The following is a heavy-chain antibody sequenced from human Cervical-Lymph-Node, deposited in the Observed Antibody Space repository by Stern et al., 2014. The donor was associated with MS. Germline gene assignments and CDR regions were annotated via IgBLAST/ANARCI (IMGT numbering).Heavy chain of an antibody. Sequence: QLQLQESGPGLVKPSQTLSLTCTVSGGSISSGSDYWSWIRQPVGKGLEWIGRIHPSGTAYYTPSLKSRVTISTDTSRNQFSLELNSATDADTAIYYCASGYRIFDYWGQGILVTVSS. CDR1: GGSISSGSDY. V-gene: IGHV4-61*02. CDR3: ASGYRIFDY. D-gene: IGHD5-18*01. J-gene: IGHJ4*02. CDR2: IHPSGTA.